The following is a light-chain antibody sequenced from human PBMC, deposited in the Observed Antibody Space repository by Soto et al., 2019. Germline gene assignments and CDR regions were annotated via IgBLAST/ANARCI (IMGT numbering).Light chain of an antibody. J-gene: IGLJ2*01. V-gene: IGLV2-8*01. Sequence: QSALTQPPSASGSPGQSVTISCTGTSSDVGGYNYVSWHQQHPGKAPKLMIYEINKRPSGVPDRFSGSKSGNTASLTVSGLQAEDEADYYCSSYADSNNVLFGGGTKLTVL. CDR3: SSYADSNNVL. CDR2: EIN. CDR1: SSDVGGYNY.